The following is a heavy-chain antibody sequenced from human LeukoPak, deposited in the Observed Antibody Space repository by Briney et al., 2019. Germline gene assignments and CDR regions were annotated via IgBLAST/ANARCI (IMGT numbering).Heavy chain of an antibody. V-gene: IGHV4-30-2*01. Sequence: KPSETLSLTCTVSGGSISSGGYYWSWIRQPPGKGLEWIGYIYHSGSTNYNPSLKSRVTISVDTSKNQFSLKLSSVTAADTAVYYCARADCSGGSCPYGMDVWGQGTTVTVSS. J-gene: IGHJ6*02. CDR3: ARADCSGGSCPYGMDV. CDR2: IYHSGST. D-gene: IGHD2-15*01. CDR1: GGSISSGGYY.